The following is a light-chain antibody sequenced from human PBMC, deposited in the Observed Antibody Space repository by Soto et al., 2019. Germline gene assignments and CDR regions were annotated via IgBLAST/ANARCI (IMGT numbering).Light chain of an antibody. CDR2: DVT. J-gene: IGLJ2*01. CDR3: SSYVGKVS. Sequence: QSALTQPPSASGSLGQSITISCTRTSSGIGGHKYVSWYQQLPGSAPKLLIYDVTKRPTGVPDRFSGSKSGNTASLTVSGLQAEDEADYYCSSYVGKVSFGGGTKLTVL. CDR1: SSGIGGHKY. V-gene: IGLV2-8*01.